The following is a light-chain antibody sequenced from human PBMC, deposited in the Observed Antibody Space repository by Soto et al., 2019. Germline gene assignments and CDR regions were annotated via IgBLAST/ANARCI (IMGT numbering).Light chain of an antibody. J-gene: IGKJ5*01. Sequence: DIPMTHSPSSPSASLRDRVTIPFRASQSIYTYLNWYQQRPGEAPKVLIYAASTLQDGIPSRFSGSGSGTDFTLTIRGLQPEDFATYYCQQGYSTITFGQGTRLEIK. V-gene: IGKV1-39*01. CDR2: AAS. CDR3: QQGYSTIT. CDR1: QSIYTY.